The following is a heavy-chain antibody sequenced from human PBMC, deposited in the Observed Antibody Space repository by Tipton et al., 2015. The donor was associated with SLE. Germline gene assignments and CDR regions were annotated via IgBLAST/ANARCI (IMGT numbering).Heavy chain of an antibody. CDR1: RFTFRSYS. CDR3: ARDVVGATEGLDY. V-gene: IGHV3-30*04. D-gene: IGHD1-26*01. Sequence: SLRLSCAASRFTFRSYSMHWVRQAPGKGLEWVALISYDGTNKYYADSVKGRFTISRDNSKNTLYLQMHSLRPEDTAVYYCARDVVGATEGLDYWGQGTLVTVPS. CDR2: ISYDGTNK. J-gene: IGHJ4*02.